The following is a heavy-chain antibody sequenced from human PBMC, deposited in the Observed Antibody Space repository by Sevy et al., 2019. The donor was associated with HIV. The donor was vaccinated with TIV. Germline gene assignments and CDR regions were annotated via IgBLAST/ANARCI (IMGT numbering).Heavy chain of an antibody. J-gene: IGHJ4*02. CDR2: IGSSDSTI. Sequence: GGSLRLSCAASGFTFSDYYMTWIRQAPGKGLEWVAHIGSSDSTIHYVDSVKGRFTISRDNVNNALFLQMNSLRAEDTAVYYCARERLRGLEDWGPGTLVTVSS. CDR1: GFTFSDYY. V-gene: IGHV3-11*01. D-gene: IGHD3-16*01. CDR3: ARERLRGLED.